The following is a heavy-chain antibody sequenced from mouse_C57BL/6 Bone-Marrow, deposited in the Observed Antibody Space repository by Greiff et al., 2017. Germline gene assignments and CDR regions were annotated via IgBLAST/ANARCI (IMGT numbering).Heavy chain of an antibody. CDR1: GFNIKNTY. Sequence: CVAELVRPGASVTLSCTASGFNIKNTYMHWVKPRPDQGLEWIGRIDPANGKTKYAPKFQGQATITADTSTNTAYLQLCSLTSEDTAIYYFARVLYGNSWFAYWGQGTLVTVSA. D-gene: IGHD2-1*01. CDR2: IDPANGKT. CDR3: ARVLYGNSWFAY. J-gene: IGHJ3*01. V-gene: IGHV14-3*01.